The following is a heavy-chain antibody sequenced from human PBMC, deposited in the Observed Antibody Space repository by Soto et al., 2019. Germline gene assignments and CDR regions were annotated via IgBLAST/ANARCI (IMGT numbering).Heavy chain of an antibody. CDR1: GFNFKNFG. D-gene: IGHD1-26*01. CDR3: VRDFVGPGLDY. Sequence: PGGSLRLSCATSGFNFKNFGMHWVRQAPGKGLEWVTFISFDGSLKYYPDSLKGRFIVSRDNYENTLHLQMISLSAEDTARYYCVRDFVGPGLDYWGRGVLVTVS. V-gene: IGHV3-33*05. J-gene: IGHJ4*03. CDR2: ISFDGSLK.